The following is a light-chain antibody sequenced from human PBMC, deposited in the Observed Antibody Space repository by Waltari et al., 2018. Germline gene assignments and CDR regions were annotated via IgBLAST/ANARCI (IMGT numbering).Light chain of an antibody. CDR2: EVN. CDR3: CSYAGRGTYV. CDR1: TSDVGNYDL. V-gene: IGLV2-23*02. J-gene: IGLJ1*01. Sequence: QSALTQPASVSGTPGQSITISCTGTTSDVGNYDLVSWYQQHPGKAPTLLICEVNKRPSGVSSRFSGSKSGNTASLTISGLQAEDEADYYCCSYAGRGTYVFGSGTKVTVL.